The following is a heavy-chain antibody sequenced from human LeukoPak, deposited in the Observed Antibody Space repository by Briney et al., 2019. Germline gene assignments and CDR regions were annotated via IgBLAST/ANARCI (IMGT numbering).Heavy chain of an antibody. D-gene: IGHD4-23*01. V-gene: IGHV3-53*01. CDR3: ARGHGGNSLGY. Sequence: GGPLRLSCAASGFTVGSNYLSWVRQAPGKGLEWVSVIYSGGGTYYADSVKGRFTISRDNSNNTVYLQMNGLRAEDTAMYYCARGHGGNSLGYWGQGTLVTVSS. J-gene: IGHJ4*02. CDR2: IYSGGGT. CDR1: GFTVGSNY.